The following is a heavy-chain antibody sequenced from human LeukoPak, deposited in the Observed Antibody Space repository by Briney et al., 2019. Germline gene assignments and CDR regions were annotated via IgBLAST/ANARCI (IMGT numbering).Heavy chain of an antibody. CDR1: GFTFSSYS. V-gene: IGHV3-21*01. J-gene: IGHJ3*02. D-gene: IGHD6-13*01. Sequence: GGSLRLSCAASGFTFSSYSMNWVRQAPGKGLEWVSSISSSSSYIYYADSVKGRFTISRDNSKNTLYLQMNSLRAEDTAVYYCARDSEYSSSFAFDIWGQGTMVTVSS. CDR3: ARDSEYSSSFAFDI. CDR2: ISSSSSYI.